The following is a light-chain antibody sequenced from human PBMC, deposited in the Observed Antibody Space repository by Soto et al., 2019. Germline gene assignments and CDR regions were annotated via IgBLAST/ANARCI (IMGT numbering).Light chain of an antibody. CDR1: SSDVGAYNY. Sequence: SVMTEPAGVSGSPGQSITISCTGTSSDVGAYNYVSWYQQHPGKAPKLMIYEVSNRPSGVSNRFSGSKSGSTASLTISGLQAEDEADYYCSSHTSSSTPYVFGTGTKVTVL. J-gene: IGLJ1*01. CDR3: SSHTSSSTPYV. V-gene: IGLV2-14*01. CDR2: EVS.